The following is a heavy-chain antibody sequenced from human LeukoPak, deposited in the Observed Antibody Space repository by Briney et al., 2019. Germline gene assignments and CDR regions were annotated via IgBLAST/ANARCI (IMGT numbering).Heavy chain of an antibody. J-gene: IGHJ4*02. CDR2: IYPGDSDT. Sequence: GESLKISCKGSGYSFTSYWIGWVRQMPGKGLEWMGIIYPGDSDTRYSPSFQGQVTISADKSISTAYLQWSSLKASDTAMYYCARGWGRGHGRTSCYGWWGQGTLVTVSS. D-gene: IGHD2-2*01. CDR1: GYSFTSYW. V-gene: IGHV5-51*01. CDR3: ARGWGRGHGRTSCYGW.